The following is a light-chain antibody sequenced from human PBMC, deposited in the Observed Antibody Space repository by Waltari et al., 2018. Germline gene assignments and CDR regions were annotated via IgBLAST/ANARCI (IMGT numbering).Light chain of an antibody. CDR3: QHYVRLPAT. CDR2: GAS. Sequence: EIVLTQSPGSLSSSPGERVTLSCRASQSVSRALAWYQQKPGQAPRLLIFGASNRATGIPDRFRCSGSETDVSLTISRLEPEDFAVYYCQHYVRLPATFGRGTKVEIK. V-gene: IGKV3-20*01. CDR1: QSVSRA. J-gene: IGKJ1*01.